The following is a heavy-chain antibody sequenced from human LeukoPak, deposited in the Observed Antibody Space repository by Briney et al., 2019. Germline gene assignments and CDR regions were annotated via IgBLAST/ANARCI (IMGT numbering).Heavy chain of an antibody. V-gene: IGHV1-8*03. D-gene: IGHD1-26*01. CDR1: GYTFTGYY. CDR2: INPNSGNT. Sequence: ASVKVSCKASGYTFTGYYMHWVRQATGQGLEWMGWINPNSGNTGYAQKFQGRVTITRNTSISTAYMELSSLRSEDTAVYYCARVGGSSYDYWGQGTLVTVSS. CDR3: ARVGGSSYDY. J-gene: IGHJ4*02.